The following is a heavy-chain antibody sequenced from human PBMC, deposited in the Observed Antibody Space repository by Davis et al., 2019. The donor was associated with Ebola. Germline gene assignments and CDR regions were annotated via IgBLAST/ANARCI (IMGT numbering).Heavy chain of an antibody. CDR1: GGSFSGYY. V-gene: IGHV4-34*01. CDR3: ARDRGYGSGSYYNVPN. D-gene: IGHD3-10*01. J-gene: IGHJ4*02. CDR2: INHSGST. Sequence: PSETLSLTCAVYGGSFSGYYWSWIRQPPGKGLEWIGEINHSGSTNYNPSLKSRVTISVDTSKNQFSLKLSSVTAADTAVYYCARDRGYGSGSYYNVPNWGQGTLVTVSS.